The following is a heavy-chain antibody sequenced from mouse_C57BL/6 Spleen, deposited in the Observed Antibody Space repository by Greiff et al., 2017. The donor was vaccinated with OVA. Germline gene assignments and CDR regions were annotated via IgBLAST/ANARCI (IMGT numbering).Heavy chain of an antibody. CDR3: ARGHTTVEGYFDV. D-gene: IGHD1-1*01. Sequence: EVHLVESEGGLVQPGSSMKLSCTASGFTFSDYYMAWVRQVPEKGLEWVANINYDGSSTYYLDSLKSRFIISRDNAKNILYLQMSSLKSEDTATYYCARGHTTVEGYFDVWGTGTTVTVSS. CDR2: INYDGSST. J-gene: IGHJ1*03. CDR1: GFTFSDYY. V-gene: IGHV5-16*01.